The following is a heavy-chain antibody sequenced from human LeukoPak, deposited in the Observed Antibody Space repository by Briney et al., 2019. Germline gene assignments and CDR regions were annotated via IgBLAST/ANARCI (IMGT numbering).Heavy chain of an antibody. CDR1: GFTFSSYS. CDR3: AKDANWGVYLDY. J-gene: IGHJ4*02. D-gene: IGHD7-27*01. V-gene: IGHV3-21*01. CDR2: ISSSSSYI. Sequence: GGSLRLSCAASGFTFSSYSMNWVRQAPGKGLEWVSSISSSSSYIYYADSVKGRFTISRDNAKNSLYLQMNSLRAEDTAVYYCAKDANWGVYLDYWGPGTLVTVSS.